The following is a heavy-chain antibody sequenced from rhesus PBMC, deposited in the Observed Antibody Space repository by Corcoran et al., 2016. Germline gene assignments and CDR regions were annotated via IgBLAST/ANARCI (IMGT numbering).Heavy chain of an antibody. CDR1: GYSISSGYY. D-gene: IGHD5-42*01. Sequence: QVQLQESGPGLVKPSETLSLTCAVSGYSISSGYYWGWIRQPQGKGLEWIGSIYGSGGGNYLNPAPQLRITLAVDTSKSQFSLKLSSGTAADTAVYYCAGVGSSWSEWDTVGTEWYFDLWGPGTPITISS. CDR3: AGVGSSWSEWDTVGTEWYFDL. CDR2: IYGSGGGN. V-gene: IGHV4S14*01. J-gene: IGHJ2*01.